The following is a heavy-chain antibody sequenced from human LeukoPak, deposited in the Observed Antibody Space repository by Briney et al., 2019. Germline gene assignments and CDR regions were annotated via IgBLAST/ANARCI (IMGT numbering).Heavy chain of an antibody. J-gene: IGHJ5*02. D-gene: IGHD2-2*01. V-gene: IGHV1-69*13. CDR1: GGTFSSYA. CDR2: IIPIFGTA. CDR3: ARVGLGYCSSTSCTYNWFDP. Sequence: GASVKVSCKASGGTFSSYAISWVRQAPGQGLEWMGGIIPIFGTANYAQKFQGRVTITADESTSTAYMELSSLRSEDTAVYYCARVGLGYCSSTSCTYNWFDPWGQGTLVTVSS.